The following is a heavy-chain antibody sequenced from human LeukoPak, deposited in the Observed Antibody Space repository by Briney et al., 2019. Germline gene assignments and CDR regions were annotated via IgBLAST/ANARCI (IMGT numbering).Heavy chain of an antibody. V-gene: IGHV3-7*05. CDR1: GFTFSSYW. CDR3: ARDQRYCSSSSCPWEPFDY. D-gene: IGHD2-2*01. Sequence: GGSLRLSCAASGFTFSSYWMSWVRQAPGEGLEWVANIKQDGSEKYYVDSVKGRFTISRDNAKNSLYLQMNRLRAEDTAVYYCARDQRYCSSSSCPWEPFDYWGQGTLVTVSS. CDR2: IKQDGSEK. J-gene: IGHJ4*02.